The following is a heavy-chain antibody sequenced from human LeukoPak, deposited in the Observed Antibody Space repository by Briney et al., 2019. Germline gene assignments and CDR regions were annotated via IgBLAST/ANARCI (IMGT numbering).Heavy chain of an antibody. CDR1: GYTFTGYY. Sequence: ASVTVSCKASGYTFTGYYMHWVRQAPGQGLEWMGWINPNSGGTNYAQKFQGRVTMTRDTSISTAYMELSRLRSDDTAVYYCARELGYCSGGSCYILDYYYYYGMDVWGQGTTVTVSS. CDR3: ARELGYCSGGSCYILDYYYYYGMDV. J-gene: IGHJ6*02. CDR2: INPNSGGT. D-gene: IGHD2-15*01. V-gene: IGHV1-2*02.